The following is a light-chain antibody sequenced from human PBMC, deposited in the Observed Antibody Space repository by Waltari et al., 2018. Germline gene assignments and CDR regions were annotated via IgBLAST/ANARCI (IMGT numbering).Light chain of an antibody. CDR1: QTVGSSS. CDR2: RAS. J-gene: IGKJ1*01. Sequence: IVLTHSPGTASLSAGARVTPSCRASQTVGSSSLSWYQQKPGQAPRLVIYRASRRATGIPDRFSGSGSGTDFSLTISRLEPEDFAVYYCQQHGTLPATFGQGTKVEIK. CDR3: QQHGTLPAT. V-gene: IGKV3-20*01.